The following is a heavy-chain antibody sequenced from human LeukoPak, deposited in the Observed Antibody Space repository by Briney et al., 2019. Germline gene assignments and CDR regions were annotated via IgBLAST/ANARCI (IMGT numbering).Heavy chain of an antibody. Sequence: GGSLRPSCVASGFSVSSNYMSWVRQAPGKGLEWVSLLYSDGSTFYADSVKGRFTISRDNSKNTLYLQMNRLRAEDTAVYYCARDSSSFPNYFDYWGQGTLVTVSS. CDR1: GFSVSSNY. D-gene: IGHD2/OR15-2a*01. J-gene: IGHJ4*02. CDR2: LYSDGST. CDR3: ARDSSSFPNYFDY. V-gene: IGHV3-53*01.